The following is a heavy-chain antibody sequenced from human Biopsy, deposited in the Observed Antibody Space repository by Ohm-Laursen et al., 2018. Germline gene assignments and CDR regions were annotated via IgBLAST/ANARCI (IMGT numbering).Heavy chain of an antibody. CDR3: ARYSFGSGRDF. J-gene: IGHJ4*02. CDR2: IYHTGIT. CDR1: DGSISNIINY. V-gene: IGHV4-39*01. D-gene: IGHD3-10*01. Sequence: GTLSLTCTVTDGSISNIINYWGWIRQPLGKGLEWLGSIYHTGITDYNPSLKSRVTISVDTSNNHFSLKLSSLTAADTAVYYCARYSFGSGRDFWGQGTLVTVSS.